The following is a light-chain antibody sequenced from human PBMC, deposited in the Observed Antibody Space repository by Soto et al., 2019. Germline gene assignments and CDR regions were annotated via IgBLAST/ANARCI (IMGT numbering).Light chain of an antibody. Sequence: EIVMTQSPATLSVSPGERATLSCRASQSVLSKLAWYQQKPGQAPRLLIYGAFTRATDIPGRFSGSGSGTEFTLTISSLQSEDFAVYSCQQYNNWPITFGQGKRLEI. CDR3: QQYNNWPIT. CDR1: QSVLSK. V-gene: IGKV3-15*01. CDR2: GAF. J-gene: IGKJ5*01.